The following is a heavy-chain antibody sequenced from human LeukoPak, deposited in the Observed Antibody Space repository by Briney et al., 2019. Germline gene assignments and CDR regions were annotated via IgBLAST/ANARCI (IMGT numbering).Heavy chain of an antibody. V-gene: IGHV3-53*01. J-gene: IGHJ3*02. D-gene: IGHD1/OR15-1a*01. CDR3: ARDLREHGVFDI. CDR2: IYSDGST. Sequence: GGSLRLSCAASGFTVGSNHMSWVRQAPGKGLEWVSEIYSDGSTYYAASVKGRFSISRHNSKNTVYLQMNSLRVEDTAVYYCARDLREHGVFDIWGQGTMVTVSS. CDR1: GFTVGSNH.